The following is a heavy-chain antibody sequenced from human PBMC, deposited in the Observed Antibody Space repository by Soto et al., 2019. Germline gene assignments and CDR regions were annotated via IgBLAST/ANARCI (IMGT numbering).Heavy chain of an antibody. V-gene: IGHV3-74*01. J-gene: IGHJ4*02. CDR1: GFTFSSYW. D-gene: IGHD2-15*01. Sequence: PGGSLRLSCAASGFTFSSYWMHSVRQAPGKGLVWVSRINSDGSSTSYAGSVKGRFTISRDNAKNTLYLQMNSLRAEDTAVYYCVRTSLVVAAATREDYWGQGTLVTVSS. CDR3: VRTSLVVAAATREDY. CDR2: INSDGSST.